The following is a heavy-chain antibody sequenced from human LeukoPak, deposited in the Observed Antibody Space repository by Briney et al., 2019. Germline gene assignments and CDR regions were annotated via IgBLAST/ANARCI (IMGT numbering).Heavy chain of an antibody. V-gene: IGHV1-18*01. J-gene: IGHJ5*02. CDR2: ISAYYGNT. D-gene: IGHD6-19*01. CDR1: GYTFTSYG. CDR3: ARNYEGRVAGTVVLWFDP. Sequence: ASVKVSCKASGYTFTSYGISWVRQAPGQGLEWMGWISAYYGNTNYAQKLQGRVTMTTDTSTSTAYMELRSLRSDDTAVYYCARNYEGRVAGTVVLWFDPWGQGTLVTVSS.